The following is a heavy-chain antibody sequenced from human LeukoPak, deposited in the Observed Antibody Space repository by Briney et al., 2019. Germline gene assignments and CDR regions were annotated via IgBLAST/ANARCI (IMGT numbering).Heavy chain of an antibody. J-gene: IGHJ5*02. CDR1: GFIFSDYY. CDR3: AKVYDSSGYYP. D-gene: IGHD3-22*01. Sequence: GGSLRLSCAASGFIFSDYYMSWIRQAPGKGLEWLSFISSGGSTIYYADSVKGRFTISRDNAQNSLYLQMNSLRAEDTAVYYCAKVYDSSGYYPWGQGTLVTVSS. V-gene: IGHV3-11*04. CDR2: ISSGGSTI.